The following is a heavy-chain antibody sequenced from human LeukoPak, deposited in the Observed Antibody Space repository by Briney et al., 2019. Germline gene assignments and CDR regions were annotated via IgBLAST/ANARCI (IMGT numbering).Heavy chain of an antibody. CDR3: ARDYDFWSGYLGGY. CDR1: GYTFTSYG. V-gene: IGHV1-18*01. Sequence: ASVKVSCKASGYTFTSYGISWVRQAPGQGLEWMGWISAYNGNTNYAQKLQGRVTMTTDTSTSTAYMELRSLRSDDTAVYYRARDYDFWSGYLGGYWGQGTLVTVSS. CDR2: ISAYNGNT. D-gene: IGHD3-3*01. J-gene: IGHJ4*02.